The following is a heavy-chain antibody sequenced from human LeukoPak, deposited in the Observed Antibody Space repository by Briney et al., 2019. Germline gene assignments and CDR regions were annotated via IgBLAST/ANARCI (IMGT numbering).Heavy chain of an antibody. CDR3: AKDIENNYYFDY. Sequence: GGSLRLSCAASGFTFSSYAMSWVRQAPGKGLEWVSAISGSGGSTYYADSVKGRFTISRDNAKNSQYLQMNSLRAEDTALYYCAKDIENNYYFDYWGQGTLVTVSS. J-gene: IGHJ4*02. D-gene: IGHD5-24*01. CDR1: GFTFSSYA. CDR2: ISGSGGST. V-gene: IGHV3-23*01.